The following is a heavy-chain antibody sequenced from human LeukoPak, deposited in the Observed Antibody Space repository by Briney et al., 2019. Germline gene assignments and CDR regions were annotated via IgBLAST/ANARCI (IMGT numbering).Heavy chain of an antibody. V-gene: IGHV4-59*01. CDR2: FYYSGST. Sequence: SEILSLTCTISGGSINNYYWSWVRQPTGKGLEWIGCFYYSGSTNYNPSLKSRVTISADTSKTQFSLKLTSVTAADTAVYYCARGILDIWGRGTMVTVSS. J-gene: IGHJ3*02. D-gene: IGHD6-13*01. CDR3: ARGILDI. CDR1: GGSINNYY.